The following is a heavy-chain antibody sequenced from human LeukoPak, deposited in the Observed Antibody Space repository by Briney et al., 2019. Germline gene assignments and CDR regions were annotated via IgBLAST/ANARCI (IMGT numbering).Heavy chain of an antibody. CDR3: ASSYYDFWSGSRFDY. CDR1: GGSFTSYY. J-gene: IGHJ4*02. D-gene: IGHD3-3*01. Sequence: SETLSLTCAVYGGSFTSYYWSWIRQPPGKGLEWTGSIYYSGSTYYNPSLKSRVTISVDTSKNQFSLKLSSVTAADTAVYYCASSYYDFWSGSRFDYWGQGTLVTVSS. CDR2: IYYSGST. V-gene: IGHV4-39*01.